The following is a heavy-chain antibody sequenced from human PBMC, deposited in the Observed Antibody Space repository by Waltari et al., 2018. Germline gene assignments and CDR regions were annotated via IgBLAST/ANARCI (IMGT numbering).Heavy chain of an antibody. CDR1: GFTLWTYW. D-gene: IGHD1-26*01. CDR3: AREYSEFNDALDA. J-gene: IGHJ5*02. Sequence: VQLEESGGGLVQPGGSLRLSCEASGFTLWTYWMSWVRQAPGKGLEGGANIKEDGSERHYVDSVKGRFTISRDNSRNSLYLQMDSLRGEDTAVYFCAREYSEFNDALDAWGQGTLVTVSS. V-gene: IGHV3-7*01. CDR2: IKEDGSER.